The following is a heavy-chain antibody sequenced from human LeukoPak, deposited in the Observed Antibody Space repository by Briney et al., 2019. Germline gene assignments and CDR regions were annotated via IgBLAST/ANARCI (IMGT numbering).Heavy chain of an antibody. Sequence: SETLSLTCAVYGGSFSGYYWSWIRQPPGKGLEWIGEIIHSGSTNYNPSLKSRVTISVDTSKNQFSLKLSSVTAADTAVYYCARAPPTSWKNWFDPWGQGTLVTVSS. V-gene: IGHV4-34*12. J-gene: IGHJ5*02. CDR3: ARAPPTSWKNWFDP. CDR1: GGSFSGYY. CDR2: IIHSGST. D-gene: IGHD1-1*01.